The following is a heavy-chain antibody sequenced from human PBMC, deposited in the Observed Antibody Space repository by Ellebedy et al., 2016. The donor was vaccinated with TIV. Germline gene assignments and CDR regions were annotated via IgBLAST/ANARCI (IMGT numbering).Heavy chain of an antibody. V-gene: IGHV4-34*01. CDR2: INHSGST. D-gene: IGHD2-21*02. CDR3: SRGVTDQN. CDR1: GDSIISGDYY. J-gene: IGHJ4*02. Sequence: MPGGSLRLSCTVSGDSIISGDYYWSWIRQPPGKGLEWIGEINHSGSTNYNSSLKSRVTISLETSKNQFSLKLSSVTAADTAVYYCSRGVTDQNWGQGILVTVSS.